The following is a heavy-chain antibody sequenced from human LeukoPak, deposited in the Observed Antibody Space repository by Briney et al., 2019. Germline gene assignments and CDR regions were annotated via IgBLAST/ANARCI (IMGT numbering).Heavy chain of an antibody. V-gene: IGHV3-74*01. CDR2: INSDGSSI. Sequence: PGGSLRLSCAASGFTFNTYWLSWVRQAPGMGLVWVSRINSDGSSITYADSVKGRFTISRDNAENTLYLQMHNVRAEDTAVYYCAREGMVRGVTKSDAFDIWGQGVTVTVSS. CDR1: GFTFNTYW. CDR3: AREGMVRGVTKSDAFDI. J-gene: IGHJ3*02. D-gene: IGHD3-10*01.